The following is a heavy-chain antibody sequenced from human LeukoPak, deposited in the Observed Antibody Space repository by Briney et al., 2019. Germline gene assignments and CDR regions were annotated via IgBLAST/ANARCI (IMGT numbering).Heavy chain of an antibody. CDR1: GSSVSTFY. Sequence: SETLSLTCIVSGSSVSTFYWSWLRQSPGTGLEWIGFIHDTGSTAYNPSLKSRVTISLETSKNQLSLMLTSVTAADTAMYYCARGSTDVYWYLDVWGRGTLVTVSS. J-gene: IGHJ2*01. D-gene: IGHD1-26*01. CDR3: ARGSTDVYWYLDV. CDR2: IHDTGST. V-gene: IGHV4-59*02.